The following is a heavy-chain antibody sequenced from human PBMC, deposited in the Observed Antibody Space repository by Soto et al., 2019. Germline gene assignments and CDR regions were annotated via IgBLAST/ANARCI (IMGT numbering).Heavy chain of an antibody. CDR3: VRQYSSGWYGIDY. J-gene: IGHJ4*02. CDR1: GGSISSGGYY. V-gene: IGHV4-31*03. D-gene: IGHD6-19*01. CDR2: IYYSGST. Sequence: SETLSLTCTVSGGSISSGGYYWSWIRQHPGKGLEWIGYIYYSGSTYYNPSLKSRVTISVDTSKNQFSLKLSSVTAADTAVYYCVRQYSSGWYGIDYWGQGXLVTVSS.